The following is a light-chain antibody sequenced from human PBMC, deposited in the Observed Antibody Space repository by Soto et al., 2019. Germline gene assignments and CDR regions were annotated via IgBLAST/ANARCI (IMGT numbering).Light chain of an antibody. CDR2: EVS. V-gene: IGLV2-14*03. CDR3: ASYTTTSTRV. Sequence: ALTQPASVSVPLGQTIAISCTGTSSDVGAYDYVSWYQQHPDKAPKLMIYEVSNRPSGVSDRFSGSKSVNTATLTISGLQAEDEADYYCASYTTTSTRVFGTGTKVTVL. CDR1: SSDVGAYDY. J-gene: IGLJ1*01.